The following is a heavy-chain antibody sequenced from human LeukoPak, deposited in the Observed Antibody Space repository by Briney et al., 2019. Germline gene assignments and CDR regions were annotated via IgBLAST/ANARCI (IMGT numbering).Heavy chain of an antibody. D-gene: IGHD3-3*01. J-gene: IGHJ3*02. CDR1: GFTFSSYE. CDR2: ISFDGLNK. Sequence: GGSLRLSCAASGFTFSSYEMNWVRQSQGKGLEWVALISFDGLNKYYADSVKGRFTISRDNSKNTLYLQMNSLRAEDTAIYYCAKGYYDFWSAPDAFDIWGQGTMVTVPS. V-gene: IGHV3-30*18. CDR3: AKGYYDFWSAPDAFDI.